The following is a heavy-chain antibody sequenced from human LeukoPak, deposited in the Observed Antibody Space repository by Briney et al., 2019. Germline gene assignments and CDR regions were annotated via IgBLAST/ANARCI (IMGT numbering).Heavy chain of an antibody. CDR3: ARDLYSSGWFGY. Sequence: ASVNVSCKASGGTFSIYAISWVRQAPGQGLEWMGGIIPIFGTANYAQKFQGRVTITADESTSTAYMELSSLRSEDTAVYYCARDLYSSGWFGYWGQGTLVTVSS. CDR2: IIPIFGTA. V-gene: IGHV1-69*13. D-gene: IGHD6-19*01. J-gene: IGHJ5*01. CDR1: GGTFSIYA.